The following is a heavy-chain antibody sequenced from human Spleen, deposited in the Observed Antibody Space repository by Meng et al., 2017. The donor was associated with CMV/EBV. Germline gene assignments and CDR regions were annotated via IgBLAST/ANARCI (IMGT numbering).Heavy chain of an antibody. Sequence: GESLKISCAASGFIFSDYYMSWIRQAPGKGLEWVSYVSESGDTIYYADSVKGRFTISRDNTKKSLYLQMNSLRAEDTAVYYCAKDLHKWVQLRYNYYGMDVWGQGTTVTVSS. CDR3: AKDLHKWVQLRYNYYGMDV. V-gene: IGHV3-11*01. D-gene: IGHD5-18*01. CDR2: VSESGDTI. CDR1: GFIFSDYY. J-gene: IGHJ6*02.